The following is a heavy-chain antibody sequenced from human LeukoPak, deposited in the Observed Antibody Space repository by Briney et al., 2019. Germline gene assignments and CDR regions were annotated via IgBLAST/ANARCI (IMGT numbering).Heavy chain of an antibody. CDR1: GGSFSGYY. J-gene: IGHJ4*02. CDR2: INHSGST. Sequence: SETLSLTCAVYGGSFSGYYWSWIRQPPGKGLEWIGEINHSGSTNYNPSLKSRVTISVDTSKNQFSLKLSSVTAADTAVYYCARVTVFGVVIRRYYFDYWGQGTLVTASS. D-gene: IGHD3-3*01. V-gene: IGHV4-34*01. CDR3: ARVTVFGVVIRRYYFDY.